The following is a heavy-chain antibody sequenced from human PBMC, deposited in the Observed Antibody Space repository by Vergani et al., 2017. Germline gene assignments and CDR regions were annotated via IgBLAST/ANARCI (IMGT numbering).Heavy chain of an antibody. D-gene: IGHD2-2*01. V-gene: IGHV4-39*01. J-gene: IGHJ4*02. CDR3: ARGNIVVVPAAMDYFDY. CDR1: GGSITYGAFY. Sequence: QLQLQESGPGLVKPSETLSLTCTVSGGSITYGAFYWGWIRQSPGKGLEWIGSIYYSENKFYNPSLESRVTLSIDTTKNQFSLKLSSVTAADTAVYYCARGNIVVVPAAMDYFDYWGQGTLVTVSS. CDR2: IYYSENK.